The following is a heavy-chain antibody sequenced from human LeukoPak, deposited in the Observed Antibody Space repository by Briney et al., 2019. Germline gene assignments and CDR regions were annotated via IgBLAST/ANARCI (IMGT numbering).Heavy chain of an antibody. J-gene: IGHJ5*02. CDR1: GGSISSYY. D-gene: IGHD1-20*01. V-gene: IGHV4-4*09. CDR2: IYTSGST. CDR3: ARHSEITGSPFDP. Sequence: SETLSLTCTVSGGSISSYYWSWIRQPPGKEREWIGYIYTSGSTKYNPSLNNRVTISLDTSKNQFSLKLSSVTAADTAVYYCARHSEITGSPFDPWGQGTLVTVSS.